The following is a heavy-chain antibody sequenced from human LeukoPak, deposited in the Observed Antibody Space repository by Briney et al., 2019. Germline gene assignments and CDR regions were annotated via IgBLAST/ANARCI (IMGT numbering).Heavy chain of an antibody. CDR3: ARLYGSYTPDY. V-gene: IGHV4-39*01. CDR2: IYYSGST. CDR1: GGSISSSSYY. D-gene: IGHD1-26*01. Sequence: SETLSLTCTVSGGSISSSSYYWGWIRQPPGKGLEWFGSIYYSGSTYYIPSLKSRVTISVDTSKNQFSLELSSVTAADTAVYYCARLYGSYTPDYWGQGTLVTVSS. J-gene: IGHJ4*02.